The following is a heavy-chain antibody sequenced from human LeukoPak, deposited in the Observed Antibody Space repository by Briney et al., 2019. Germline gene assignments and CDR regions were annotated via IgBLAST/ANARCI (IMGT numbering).Heavy chain of an antibody. CDR1: GGSISSSDYY. Sequence: SETLSLTCTVSGGSISSSDYYWAWIRQPPGKGLEWIGSVYYSGSTYYNPSLKSRVTISVDTSKNQFSLNLSSVTAADTAVYYCARYSSAYYYDFDYWGQGTLVTVSS. D-gene: IGHD3-22*01. CDR3: ARYSSAYYYDFDY. CDR2: VYYSGST. V-gene: IGHV4-39*01. J-gene: IGHJ4*02.